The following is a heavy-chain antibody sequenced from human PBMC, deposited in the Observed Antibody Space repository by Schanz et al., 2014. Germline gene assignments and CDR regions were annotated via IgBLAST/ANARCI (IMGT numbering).Heavy chain of an antibody. Sequence: QVQLVQSGAEVKKPGSSVKVSCKLSGGTFSSYTISWMRQAPGQGLEWMGKIIPVLNIATYAQRFQGRVTMTTDTSTSTAYMELRSLRSDDTAVYYCARVQDDILTGSEYYYGMDVWGQGTTXTVSS. CDR2: IIPVLNIA. CDR3: ARVQDDILTGSEYYYGMDV. J-gene: IGHJ6*02. D-gene: IGHD3-9*01. V-gene: IGHV1-69*02. CDR1: GGTFSSYT.